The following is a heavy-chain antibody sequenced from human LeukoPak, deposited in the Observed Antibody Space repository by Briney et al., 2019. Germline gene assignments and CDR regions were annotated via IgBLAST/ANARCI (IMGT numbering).Heavy chain of an antibody. CDR1: GYSISSGYH. J-gene: IGHJ5*02. V-gene: IGHV4-38-2*01. CDR2: IYHSGST. Sequence: PSETLSLTCAVSGYSISSGYHWGWIRQPPGKGLEWIGSIYHSGSTYYSPSLKSRVTLSLDTSKNQFSLKLSSVTAADTAVYYCARGITIFGVIIIANWFDPWGQGTLVTVSS. D-gene: IGHD3-3*01. CDR3: ARGITIFGVIIIANWFDP.